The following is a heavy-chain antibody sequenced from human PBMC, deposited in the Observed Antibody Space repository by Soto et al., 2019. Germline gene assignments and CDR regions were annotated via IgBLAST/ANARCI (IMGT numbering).Heavy chain of an antibody. D-gene: IGHD2-21*02. CDR2: IIPMFATA. J-gene: IGHJ6*02. CDR1: GGTFSNHA. CDR3: AKDAAIYCGGDCSRSFSYGMDV. V-gene: IGHV1-69*13. Sequence: SVKVSCKASGGTFSNHAISWVRQAPGQGLEWVGGIIPMFATADYAQRFQGRVTITADDSTTTAYMELSGLRSEDTAMYYCAKDAAIYCGGDCSRSFSYGMDVWGQGTTVTVSS.